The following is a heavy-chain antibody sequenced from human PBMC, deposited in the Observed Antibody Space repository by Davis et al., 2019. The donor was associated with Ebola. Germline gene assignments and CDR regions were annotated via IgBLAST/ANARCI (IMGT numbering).Heavy chain of an antibody. Sequence: SETLSLTCTVSGGSISSGDYYWSWIRQPPGKGLEWIWYIYYSGSTYYNPSLKSRVTISVDTSKNQFSLKLTSVTAADTAVYYCARVDDSSGYVFDYWGQGTLVTVSS. CDR2: IYYSGST. D-gene: IGHD3-22*01. J-gene: IGHJ4*02. CDR1: GGSISSGDYY. CDR3: ARVDDSSGYVFDY. V-gene: IGHV4-30-4*01.